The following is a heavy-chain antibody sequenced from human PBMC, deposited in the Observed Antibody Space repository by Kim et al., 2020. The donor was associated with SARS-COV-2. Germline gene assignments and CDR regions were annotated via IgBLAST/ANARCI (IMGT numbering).Heavy chain of an antibody. V-gene: IGHV1-18*01. D-gene: IGHD3-10*01. Sequence: ASVKVSCKASVYTISSYGIGWVRQAPGQGLEWVGWINGYNGKTDYGQKFQGRVTMTTDTSTNTAYMELRSLRSDDTAVYFCARNYGSGSYYTHWGQGTLVTVSS. CDR2: INGYNGKT. CDR3: ARNYGSGSYYTH. J-gene: IGHJ4*02. CDR1: VYTISSYG.